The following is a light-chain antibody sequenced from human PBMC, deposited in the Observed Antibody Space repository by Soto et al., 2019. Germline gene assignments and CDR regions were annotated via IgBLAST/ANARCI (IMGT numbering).Light chain of an antibody. J-gene: IGKJ1*01. Sequence: DIQRTQSPTSRSASVGERFTNTCRASQSISSFLNWYQQKSGKAPKVLIYGASSLQSGGASRFSGSGSWTDFTLAIGRLQPEDFATYYCQQSYSIPRTFGHRTKVDIK. CDR2: GAS. CDR1: QSISSF. CDR3: QQSYSIPRT. V-gene: IGKV1-39*01.